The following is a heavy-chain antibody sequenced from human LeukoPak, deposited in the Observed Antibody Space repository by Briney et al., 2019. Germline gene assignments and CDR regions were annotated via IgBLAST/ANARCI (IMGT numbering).Heavy chain of an antibody. CDR1: GYTFTSYY. CDR2: TTPSGGST. CDR3: ARVFGFDRSGYVDY. D-gene: IGHD3-3*01. J-gene: IGHJ4*02. V-gene: IGHV1-46*01. Sequence: ASVKVSCKASGYTFTSYYMHWVRQAPGQGLEWMGITTPSGGSTSYSQKFQGRVTMTRDTSTSTVYMELSSLRSEDTAVYYCARVFGFDRSGYVDYWGQGTLVTVSS.